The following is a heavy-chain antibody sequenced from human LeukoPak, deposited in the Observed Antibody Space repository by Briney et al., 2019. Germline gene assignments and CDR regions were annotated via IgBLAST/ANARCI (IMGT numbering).Heavy chain of an antibody. Sequence: GGSLRLSCAASGFTFSSYAMHWVRQAPGKGLEWLAVISYDGSNKYYADSVKGRFTISRDNSKNTLYLQMNSLRAEDTAVYYCARDVSPYSSSKNWFDPWGQGTLVTVSS. CDR3: ARDVSPYSSSKNWFDP. V-gene: IGHV3-30*01. CDR1: GFTFSSYA. D-gene: IGHD6-13*01. CDR2: ISYDGSNK. J-gene: IGHJ5*02.